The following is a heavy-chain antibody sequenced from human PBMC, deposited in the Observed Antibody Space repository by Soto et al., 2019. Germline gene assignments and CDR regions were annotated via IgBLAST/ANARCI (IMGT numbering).Heavy chain of an antibody. CDR1: GYTFTSYA. Sequence: ASVKVSGKASGYTFTSYAMHWVRQAPGQRLEWMGWINTGNGDTKYSLKFQGRVTITRDTSASTAYMDLSSLRSEDTAVYYCARARGYSYGQVDSWGQGTLVTVSS. D-gene: IGHD5-18*01. J-gene: IGHJ4*02. CDR3: ARARGYSYGQVDS. V-gene: IGHV1-3*04. CDR2: INTGNGDT.